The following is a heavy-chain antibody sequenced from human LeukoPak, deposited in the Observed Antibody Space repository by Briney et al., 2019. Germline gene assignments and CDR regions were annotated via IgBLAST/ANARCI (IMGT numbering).Heavy chain of an antibody. J-gene: IGHJ4*02. V-gene: IGHV3-23*01. Sequence: GGSLRLSCAASGFTFSSYAMSWVRQAPGKGLEWVSIISGSGSHTYYADSVKGRFTISRDNSKNTLYLQMNSLRAEDMAVYYCAISHTPTLLTGYSCLDYWDQVTLVTV. D-gene: IGHD3-9*01. CDR1: GFTFSSYA. CDR3: AISHTPTLLTGYSCLDY. CDR2: ISGSGSHT.